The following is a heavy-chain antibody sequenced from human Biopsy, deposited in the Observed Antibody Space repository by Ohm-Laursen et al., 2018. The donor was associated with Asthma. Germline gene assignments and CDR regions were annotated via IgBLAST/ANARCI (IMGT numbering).Heavy chain of an antibody. Sequence: SSVTASCKVSGYTFNSAGITWVRQAPGQGLEWMGWISVYNGNTKVAQKLQDRVTMITDTSTSTAYMELRSLRSDDTAVYFCARAVDYSHYYGIDVWGQGTTVTVS. CDR3: ARAVDYSHYYGIDV. CDR1: GYTFNSAG. V-gene: IGHV1-18*01. D-gene: IGHD3-10*01. J-gene: IGHJ6*02. CDR2: ISVYNGNT.